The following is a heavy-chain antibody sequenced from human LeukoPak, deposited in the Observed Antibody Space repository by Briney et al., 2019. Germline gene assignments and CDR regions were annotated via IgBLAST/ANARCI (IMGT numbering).Heavy chain of an antibody. CDR3: ARAGRKSRGVDLVRKKETGYYYYMDV. J-gene: IGHJ6*03. V-gene: IGHV3-7*01. D-gene: IGHD3-10*02. Sequence: GGSLRLSCAASEFTFFTYSMSWVRQAPGKGLEWVANIKQDGSEKYYVYSVKGRFTISRDNAKNSLYLQMNSLRAEDTAVYYCARAGRKSRGVDLVRKKETGYYYYMDVWGKGTTVTVSS. CDR2: IKQDGSEK. CDR1: EFTFFTYS.